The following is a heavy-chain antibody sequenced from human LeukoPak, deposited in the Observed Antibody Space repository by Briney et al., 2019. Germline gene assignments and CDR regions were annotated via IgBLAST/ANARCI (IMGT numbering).Heavy chain of an antibody. Sequence: ASVKVSCKASGYTFTSYDINWVRQATGQGLEWMGWMNPNSGNTGYAQKFQGRVTITRNTSISTAYMELSSLRSEDTAVYYCARDRAGSLHGDNWFDPWGQGTLVTASS. J-gene: IGHJ5*02. CDR2: MNPNSGNT. CDR3: ARDRAGSLHGDNWFDP. CDR1: GYTFTSYD. D-gene: IGHD1-14*01. V-gene: IGHV1-8*03.